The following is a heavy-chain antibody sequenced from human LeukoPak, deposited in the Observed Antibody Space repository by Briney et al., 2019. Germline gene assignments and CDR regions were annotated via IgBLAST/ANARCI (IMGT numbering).Heavy chain of an antibody. CDR2: INAYNGNT. J-gene: IGHJ4*02. D-gene: IGHD1-26*01. V-gene: IGHV1-18*01. CDR3: ARGEKPYDY. Sequence: ASLKISCKTSGYTSTHYIISRVRQAPGQGLEWMGWINAYNGNTNDAQKFQCRVTMTTDTSTSRAYMELRSLRSDDAAVYYCARGEKPYDYWGQGTLVSVSS. CDR1: GYTSTHYI.